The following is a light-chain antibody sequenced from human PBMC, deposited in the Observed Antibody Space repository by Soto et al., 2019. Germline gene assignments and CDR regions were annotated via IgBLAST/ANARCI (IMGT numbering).Light chain of an antibody. Sequence: QSVLTQPASVSGSPGQSITISCTGTSSDVGSHNLVSWYQQHPGQVPKFMIYEGSKRPSGVSNRFSGSKSGNTASQTISGLQGEDEADYYCCSYAGSRGLFGGGTKLTVL. V-gene: IGLV2-23*01. CDR2: EGS. CDR3: CSYAGSRGL. J-gene: IGLJ2*01. CDR1: SSDVGSHNL.